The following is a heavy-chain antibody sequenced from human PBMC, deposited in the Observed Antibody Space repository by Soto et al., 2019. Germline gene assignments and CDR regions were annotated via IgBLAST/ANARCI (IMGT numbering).Heavy chain of an antibody. J-gene: IGHJ6*03. CDR2: ISSSGTTV. Sequence: GGSLRLSCAASGFTFSDYYMSWIRQAPGKGLQWVSYISSSGTTVSYADSVKGRFTISRDNAKNSLYLQMNGLRAEDTAVYYCARTWFGGTYSYYYYMDVWGRGTTVTVSS. V-gene: IGHV3-11*01. D-gene: IGHD3-10*01. CDR3: ARTWFGGTYSYYYYMDV. CDR1: GFTFSDYY.